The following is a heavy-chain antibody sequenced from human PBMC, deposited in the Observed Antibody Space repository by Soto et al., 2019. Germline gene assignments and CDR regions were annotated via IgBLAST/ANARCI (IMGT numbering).Heavy chain of an antibody. J-gene: IGHJ6*02. CDR1: GFTFSSYA. CDR3: AKRVHSSGWLEPYYYYYYGMDV. D-gene: IGHD6-19*01. CDR2: ISGSGGST. Sequence: PGGSLRLSCAASGFTFSSYAMSWVRQAPGKGLEWVSAISGSGGSTYYADSVKGRFTISRDNSKNTLYLQMNSLRAEDTAVYYCAKRVHSSGWLEPYYYYYYGMDVWGQGTTVTVSS. V-gene: IGHV3-23*01.